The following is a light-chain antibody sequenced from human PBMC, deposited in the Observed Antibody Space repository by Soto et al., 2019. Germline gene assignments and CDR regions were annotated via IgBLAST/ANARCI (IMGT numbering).Light chain of an antibody. CDR1: QSISMSY. Sequence: EVVVTQSPGTLSLSPGERATLSCRASQSISMSYLAWYQQRPGQAPRLLIYGASNRATGIPDRFSGSGSGTDFTLIITSLEPEDFAVYYCHQFGPSPWTFGQGTKVELK. V-gene: IGKV3-20*01. J-gene: IGKJ1*01. CDR2: GAS. CDR3: HQFGPSPWT.